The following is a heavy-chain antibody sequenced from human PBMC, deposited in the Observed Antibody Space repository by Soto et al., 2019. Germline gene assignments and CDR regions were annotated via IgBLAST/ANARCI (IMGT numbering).Heavy chain of an antibody. CDR3: ARVTMVIRDSDHFGVDV. Sequence: SETLSLTCLVSGFPISSTYSWGWIRQPPGKGLEWIGSISHSGTTSYSPSLTSRVSISVDTSKNQVSLKLTAVTAADTAVYFCARVTMVIRDSDHFGVDVWGHGTTVTVSS. V-gene: IGHV4-38-2*02. CDR2: ISHSGTT. D-gene: IGHD4-17*01. CDR1: GFPISSTYS. J-gene: IGHJ6*02.